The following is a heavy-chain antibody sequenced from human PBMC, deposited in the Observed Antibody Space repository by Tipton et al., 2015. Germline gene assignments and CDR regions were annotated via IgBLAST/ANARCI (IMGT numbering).Heavy chain of an antibody. V-gene: IGHV4-30-4*01. CDR3: ARRRVATGGKAFDI. D-gene: IGHD5-12*01. CDR1: GGSISSGDYY. CDR2: IYYSGST. J-gene: IGHJ3*02. Sequence: TLSLTCTVSGGSISSGDYYWSWIRQPPGKGLEWIGYIYYSGSTDYNPSLKSRVSISVDTSMNQFSLNLSSVTAADTAVYFCARRRVATGGKAFDIWGQGTMVTVSS.